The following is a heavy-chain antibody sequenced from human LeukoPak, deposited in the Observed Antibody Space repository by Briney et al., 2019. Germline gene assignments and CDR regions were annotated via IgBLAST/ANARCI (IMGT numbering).Heavy chain of an antibody. V-gene: IGHV4-39*07. CDR1: GGSISTSNYY. CDR3: ARVLAAPGYYYYMDV. Sequence: PSETLSLTCTVSGGSISTSNYYWGWIRQPPGKGLEWIGNIFYSVSTYYSPSLRSRVTISLDTSRNQFSLKLSSVTAADTAVYYCARVLAAPGYYYYMDVWGKGTTVTVSS. CDR2: IFYSVST. J-gene: IGHJ6*03. D-gene: IGHD6-6*01.